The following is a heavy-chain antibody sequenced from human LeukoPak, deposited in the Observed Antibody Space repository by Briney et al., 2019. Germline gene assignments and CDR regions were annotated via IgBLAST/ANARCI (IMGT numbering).Heavy chain of an antibody. V-gene: IGHV4-34*01. CDR1: GGSFSGYY. Sequence: PSETLSLTCAVYGGSFSGYYWSWIRQPPGKGLEWIGEINHSGSTNYNPSLKSRVTISVDTSKNQFSLKLSSATAADTAVYYCASTTYYYGSGSYQNAFDIWGQGTMVTVSS. CDR3: ASTTYYYGSGSYQNAFDI. D-gene: IGHD3-10*01. CDR2: INHSGST. J-gene: IGHJ3*02.